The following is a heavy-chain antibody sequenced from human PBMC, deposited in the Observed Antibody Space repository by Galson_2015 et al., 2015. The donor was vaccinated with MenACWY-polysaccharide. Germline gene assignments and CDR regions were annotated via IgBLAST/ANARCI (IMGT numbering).Heavy chain of an antibody. D-gene: IGHD3-22*01. CDR3: ARAGYYDTSGYSLNAFDI. V-gene: IGHV1-8*01. J-gene: IGHJ3*02. Sequence: SVKVSCKASGYTFVSNDINWVRQATGQGLEWMGWMNPNTGNTGYAQKFQGRVTMTRSTSISTAYMELSSLRSEDTAVYYCARAGYYDTSGYSLNAFDIWGRGTMVTVSS. CDR2: MNPNTGNT. CDR1: GYTFVSND.